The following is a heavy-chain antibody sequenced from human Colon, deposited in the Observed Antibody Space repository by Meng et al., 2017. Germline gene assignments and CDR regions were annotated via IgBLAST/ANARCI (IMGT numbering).Heavy chain of an antibody. CDR1: GYSFSDCY. CDR2: IVPNSGDT. V-gene: IGHV1-2*02. Sequence: QVQLVQAGAEVKRPGASVKFSCKASGYSFSDCYIHWVRQAPGQGLEWMGWIVPNSGDTNYAQKFQGRVTMTRDTSISTTYMELIRLTSDDTAVYYCARSTPSLDYWGQGTLVTVSS. D-gene: IGHD2-15*01. J-gene: IGHJ4*02. CDR3: ARSTPSLDY.